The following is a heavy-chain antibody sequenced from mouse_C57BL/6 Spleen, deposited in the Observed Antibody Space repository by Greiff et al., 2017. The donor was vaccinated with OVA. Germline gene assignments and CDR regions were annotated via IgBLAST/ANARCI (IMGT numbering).Heavy chain of an antibody. CDR1: GYTFTDYE. D-gene: IGHD1-1*02. J-gene: IGHJ4*01. V-gene: IGHV1-15*01. CDR2: IDPETGGT. CDR3: TRPYGGYAMDY. Sequence: QVQLQQSGAELVRPGASVTLSCKASGYTFTDYEMHWVKQTPVHGLEWIGAIDPETGGTAYNQKFKGKAILTADKSSSTAYMELRSLTSEDSAVYYCTRPYGGYAMDYWGQGTSVTVSS.